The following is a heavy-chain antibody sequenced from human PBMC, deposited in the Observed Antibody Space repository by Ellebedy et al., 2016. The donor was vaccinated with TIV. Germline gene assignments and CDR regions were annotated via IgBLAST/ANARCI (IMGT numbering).Heavy chain of an antibody. D-gene: IGHD1-1*01. V-gene: IGHV3-30*18. Sequence: GESLKISCAASEFRFSDYGMHWVRQAPGEGLDWLAVIAHDGSIKYYADSAKGRFTLSRDNSKNTLYLQMNSPSAEDTAVYYCAKEPKVHAGPWYFDLWGRGTLVTVSS. CDR1: EFRFSDYG. CDR2: IAHDGSIK. CDR3: AKEPKVHAGPWYFDL. J-gene: IGHJ2*01.